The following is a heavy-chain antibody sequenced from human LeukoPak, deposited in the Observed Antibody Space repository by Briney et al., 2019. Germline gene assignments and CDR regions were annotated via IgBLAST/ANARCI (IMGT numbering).Heavy chain of an antibody. CDR1: GYTFTGYY. V-gene: IGHV1-2*04. Sequence: ASVKVSCKASGYTFTGYYMHWVRQAPGQGLEGMGWINPNSGGTNYAQKFRGWVTMTRDTSISTAYMELSRLRSDDTAVYYCARAVYRSGSYYDAPPGSWGQGTPVTVSP. CDR2: INPNSGGT. CDR3: ARAVYRSGSYYDAPPGS. D-gene: IGHD3-10*01. J-gene: IGHJ5*02.